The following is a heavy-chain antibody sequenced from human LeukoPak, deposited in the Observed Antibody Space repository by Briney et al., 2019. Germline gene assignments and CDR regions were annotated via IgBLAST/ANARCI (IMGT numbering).Heavy chain of an antibody. CDR1: GGSISSYY. CDR2: IYYSGST. D-gene: IGHD4-4*01. J-gene: IGHJ3*02. V-gene: IGHV4-59*05. CDR3: ARRNSNYNNAFDI. Sequence: SETLSLTCSVSGGSISSYYWSWIRQPPGKGLEWIGSIYYSGSTYYNPSLKSRVTISVDTSKNQFSLKLSSVTAADTAVYYCARRNSNYNNAFDIWGQGTMVTVSS.